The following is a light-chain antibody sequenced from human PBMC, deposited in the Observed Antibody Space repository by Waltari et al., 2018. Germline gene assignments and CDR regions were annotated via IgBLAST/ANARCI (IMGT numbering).Light chain of an antibody. V-gene: IGLV1-47*01. Sequence: QSVLTQPPSASGTPGQRVTISCSGSRSNIGNNYVYWYQKLPGTAPKLLTYRNKQRPSGVPDRVSGSNAGTSASLAISGLRSEDEADYYCAVWEDSLSGRVFGGGTKVTVL. CDR3: AVWEDSLSGRV. CDR1: RSNIGNNY. CDR2: RNK. J-gene: IGLJ3*02.